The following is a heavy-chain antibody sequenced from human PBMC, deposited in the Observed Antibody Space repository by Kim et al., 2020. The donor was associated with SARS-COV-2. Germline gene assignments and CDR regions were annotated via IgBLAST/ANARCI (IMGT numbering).Heavy chain of an antibody. CDR1: GFTFSSCA. V-gene: IGHV3-30-3*01. J-gene: IGHJ6*02. Sequence: GGSLRLSCAASGFTFSSCAMHWVRQAPGKGLEWVAVISYDGSNKYYADSVKGRFTISRDNSKKTLYLQMNSLRAEDTALYYCARDRWSRIRGVTYSYYGMDFWGQRTPVTVSS. CDR2: ISYDGSNK. CDR3: ARDRWSRIRGVTYSYYGMDF. D-gene: IGHD3-10*01.